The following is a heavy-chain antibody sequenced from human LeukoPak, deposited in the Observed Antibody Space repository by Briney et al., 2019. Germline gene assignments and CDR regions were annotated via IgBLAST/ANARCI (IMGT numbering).Heavy chain of an antibody. J-gene: IGHJ4*02. V-gene: IGHV4-31*03. Sequence: SETLSLTCTVSGGSISSGGYYWSSIRQHPGKGLEWIGYSYYSGSTYYNPSLKSRVTISVDTSKNQFSLKLSSVTAADTAVYYGARARAGSYYFDYWGQGTLVTVSS. CDR1: GGSISSGGYY. CDR2: SYYSGST. CDR3: ARARAGSYYFDY. D-gene: IGHD1-26*01.